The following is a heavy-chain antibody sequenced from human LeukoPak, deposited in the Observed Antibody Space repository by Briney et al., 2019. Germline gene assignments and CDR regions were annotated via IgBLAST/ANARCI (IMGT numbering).Heavy chain of an antibody. J-gene: IGHJ3*02. CDR1: GFTFDDYA. D-gene: IGHD1-26*01. CDR2: ISWNSGSI. Sequence: GRSLRLSCAASGFTFDDYAMHWVRQAPGKGLEWVSGISWNSGSIGYADSVKGRFTISRDNAKNSLYLQMNSLRAEDTALYYCAKDSGSGGNAFDIWGQGTMVTVSS. CDR3: AKDSGSGGNAFDI. V-gene: IGHV3-9*01.